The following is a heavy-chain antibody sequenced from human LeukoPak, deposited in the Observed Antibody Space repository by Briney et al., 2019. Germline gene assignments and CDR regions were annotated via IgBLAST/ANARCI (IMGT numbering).Heavy chain of an antibody. CDR2: INHSGST. Sequence: SETLSLTCAVYGGSFSGYYWSWIRQPPGKGLEWIGEINHSGSTNYNPSLKSRVTISVDTSKNQFSLKLSSVTAADTAVYYCAGGRKVPTGTAEFDYWGQGTLVTVSS. CDR1: GGSFSGYY. D-gene: IGHD4/OR15-4a*01. V-gene: IGHV4-34*01. J-gene: IGHJ4*02. CDR3: AGGRKVPTGTAEFDY.